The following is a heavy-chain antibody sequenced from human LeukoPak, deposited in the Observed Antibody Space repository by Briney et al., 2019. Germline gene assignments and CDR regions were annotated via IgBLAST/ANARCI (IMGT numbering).Heavy chain of an antibody. J-gene: IGHJ4*02. Sequence: AGSLRLSCAASGFTFSNFPMHWVRQPPGKGLEFVSAISPDASTIYYANSLKGRFTISRDNSKNTLYLQMGGLRAEDTAVYYCARWAPGLDYWGEGTLVSVSS. CDR1: GFTFSNFP. CDR2: ISPDASTI. V-gene: IGHV3-64*01. CDR3: ARWAPGLDY.